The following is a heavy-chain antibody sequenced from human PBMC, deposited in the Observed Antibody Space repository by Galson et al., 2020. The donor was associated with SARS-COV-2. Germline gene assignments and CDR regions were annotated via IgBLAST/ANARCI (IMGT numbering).Heavy chain of an antibody. CDR2: VLYDGTT. D-gene: IGHD5-12*01. Sequence: SETLSLTCAVYGGSFSNYYWSWIRQPPGKELEWIGEVLYDGTTNYNPSLRSRATVSLDTSRIQFSLQLTSVTAADTAVYYCARVPHIVTTSQFDSWGQCTLVTVSS. CDR1: GGSFSNYY. J-gene: IGHJ4*02. CDR3: ARVPHIVTTSQFDS. V-gene: IGHV4-34*12.